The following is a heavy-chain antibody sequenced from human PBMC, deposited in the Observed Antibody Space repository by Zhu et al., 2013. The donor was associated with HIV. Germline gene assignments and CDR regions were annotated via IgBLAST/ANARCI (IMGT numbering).Heavy chain of an antibody. CDR2: ISTYNGNT. CDR3: ARARSADYYYGMDV. J-gene: IGHJ6*02. Sequence: QVQLVQSGAEVKTPGASVKVSCKASGYIFSDYYISWVRQAPGQGLEWMGWISTYNGNTNYAQKVRGRVTMTTDTSTNTAYMELRSLRSDDTAVYYCARARSADYYYGMDVWGQGTTVTVSS. V-gene: IGHV1-18*01. CDR1: GYIFSDYY.